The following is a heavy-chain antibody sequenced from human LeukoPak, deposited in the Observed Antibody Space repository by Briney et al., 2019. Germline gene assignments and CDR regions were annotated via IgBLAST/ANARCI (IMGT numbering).Heavy chain of an antibody. J-gene: IGHJ4*02. CDR2: ISWNSGSI. V-gene: IGHV3-9*01. CDR3: AKDDGHYYDSSGYIGDY. Sequence: GGSLRLSCAASAFTFNGYAMHWVRHAPGKGLEWVSGISWNSGSIGYADSVKGRFTISRDNAKNSLYLQMNSLRAEDTALYYCAKDDGHYYDSSGYIGDYWGQGTLVTVSS. CDR1: AFTFNGYA. D-gene: IGHD3-22*01.